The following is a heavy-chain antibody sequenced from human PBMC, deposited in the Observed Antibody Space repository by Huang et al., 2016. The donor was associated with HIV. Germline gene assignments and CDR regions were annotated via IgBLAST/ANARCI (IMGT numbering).Heavy chain of an antibody. CDR1: GDSINSYY. Sequence: QVQLQESGPGLVKPSETLSLTCTVSGDSINSYYWSWIRQPPGKGLEWIGYVSNRGSTNYNPSLKSRVTISVDTSKSQFSLKLRSVTAADAAIYYCARGPRLYGDSPFDYWGQGTLVTVSS. CDR2: VSNRGST. J-gene: IGHJ4*02. D-gene: IGHD4-17*01. V-gene: IGHV4-59*01. CDR3: ARGPRLYGDSPFDY.